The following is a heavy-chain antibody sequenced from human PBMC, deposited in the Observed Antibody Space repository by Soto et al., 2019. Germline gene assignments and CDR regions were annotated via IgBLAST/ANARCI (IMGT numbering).Heavy chain of an antibody. CDR1: GGPISSYY. D-gene: IGHD3-9*01. Sequence: SETLSLTCTMSGGPISSYYWNWVRRPPGKGLEWIGYIFYGGSAKYNPSLKNRLTISLDTSKNQFSLKLTSVTTADTAVYYCARGDDILTGMNLFDPWGQGTLVTVSS. J-gene: IGHJ5*02. CDR2: IFYGGSA. CDR3: ARGDDILTGMNLFDP. V-gene: IGHV4-59*12.